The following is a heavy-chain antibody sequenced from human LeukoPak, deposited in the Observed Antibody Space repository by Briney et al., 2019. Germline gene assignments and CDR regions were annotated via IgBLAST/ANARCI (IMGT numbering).Heavy chain of an antibody. Sequence: GGSLRLSCAASGFTSGDYYMSWIRQAPGKGLEWVSYISSSGCTIYYADSVRGRFTISRDNAKNSLYLQMNSLKAEDTAIYYCAREVGTPQAFDIWGQGTMVTVSS. V-gene: IGHV3-11*04. CDR2: ISSSGCTI. J-gene: IGHJ3*02. CDR3: AREVGTPQAFDI. CDR1: GFTSGDYY. D-gene: IGHD1-26*01.